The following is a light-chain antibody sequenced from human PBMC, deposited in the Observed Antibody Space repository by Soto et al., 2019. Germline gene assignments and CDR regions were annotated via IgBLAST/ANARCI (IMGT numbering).Light chain of an antibody. CDR2: GAS. CDR1: QSVSSN. CDR3: QQYNNWPKM. J-gene: IGKJ1*01. Sequence: EIVMTQSPATLPVSPGERATLSCRASQSVSSNLAWYQQKPGQAPRLLIYGASTRATGIPARFSGSGSGTEVTLTIISLQSEDFAVYYCQQYNNWPKMFGQGTKVEIK. V-gene: IGKV3-15*01.